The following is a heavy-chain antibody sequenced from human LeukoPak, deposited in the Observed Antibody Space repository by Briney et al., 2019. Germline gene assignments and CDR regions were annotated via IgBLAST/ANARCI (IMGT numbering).Heavy chain of an antibody. V-gene: IGHV4-39*01. D-gene: IGHD1-26*01. CDR2: IYYSGST. CDR1: GGSISSSSYY. Sequence: SETLSLTCTVSGGSISSSSYYWGWIRQPPGKGLEWIGSIYYSGSTYYNPSLKSRVTISVDTSKNQFSLKLSSVTAADTAVYYCARGGSYYLGFDYWGQVTLVTVSS. J-gene: IGHJ4*02. CDR3: ARGGSYYLGFDY.